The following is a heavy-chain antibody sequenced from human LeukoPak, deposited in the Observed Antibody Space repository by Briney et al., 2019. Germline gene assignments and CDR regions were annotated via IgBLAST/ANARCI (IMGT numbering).Heavy chain of an antibody. CDR2: ISSSSSYI. D-gene: IGHD2-21*02. CDR1: GFTFSSYS. CDR3: ARMTGDVGVSWFDP. J-gene: IGHJ5*02. V-gene: IGHV3-21*01. Sequence: GGSLRLSCAASGFTFSSYSMNWVRQAPGKGLEWVSSISSSSSYIYYADSVKGRFTISRDNAKNSLYLQMNSLRAEDTAVYYWARMTGDVGVSWFDPWGQGTLVTVSS.